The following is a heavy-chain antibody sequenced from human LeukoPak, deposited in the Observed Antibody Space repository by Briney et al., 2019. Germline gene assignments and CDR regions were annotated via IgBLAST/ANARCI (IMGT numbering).Heavy chain of an antibody. CDR1: GFTFSSYS. CDR3: ARRSDIVVVVAAADY. CDR2: ISSSSSTI. J-gene: IGHJ4*02. D-gene: IGHD2-15*01. V-gene: IGHV3-48*04. Sequence: PGGSLRLSCAASGFTFSSYSMNWVRQAPGKGLEWVSYISSSSSTIYYADSVKGRFTISRDNAKNSLYLQMNSLRAEDTAVYYCARRSDIVVVVAAADYWGQGTLVTVSS.